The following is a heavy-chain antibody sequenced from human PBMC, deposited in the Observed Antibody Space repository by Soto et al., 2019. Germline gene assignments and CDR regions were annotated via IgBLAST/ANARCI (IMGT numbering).Heavy chain of an antibody. CDR1: GFNLSSAA. Sequence: GGSLRLSCAAAGFNLSSAAMNWVRQAPGKGLEGLSVISYDGSKKYHADSVKGRFTISRDDSKHTLYLQMPSLRADDTAVYYCTRDRCRGTSRYFRSWGKGTLVTVSS. CDR2: ISYDGSKK. CDR3: TRDRCRGTSRYFRS. J-gene: IGHJ4*02. V-gene: IGHV3-30-3*01. D-gene: IGHD2-2*01.